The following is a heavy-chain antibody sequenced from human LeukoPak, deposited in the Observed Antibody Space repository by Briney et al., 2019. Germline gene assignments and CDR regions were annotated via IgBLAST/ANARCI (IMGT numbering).Heavy chain of an antibody. CDR1: GFMFSSNW. D-gene: IGHD5-24*01. CDR2: IKEDGTET. Sequence: GGSLRLSCAASGFMFSSNWMSWVRLAPGKGLEWVANIKEDGTETYYVDSVKGRFTISRDNAKNSLYLQMNSLRVEDTAVYYCAKEGRSLQTYWGQGTLVTVYS. V-gene: IGHV3-7*03. J-gene: IGHJ4*02. CDR3: AKEGRSLQTY.